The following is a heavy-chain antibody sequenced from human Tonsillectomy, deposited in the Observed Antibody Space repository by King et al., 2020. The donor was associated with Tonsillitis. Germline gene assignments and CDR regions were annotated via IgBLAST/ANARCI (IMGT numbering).Heavy chain of an antibody. D-gene: IGHD1-26*01. CDR1: GFTFSSYG. Sequence: VQLVESGGGVVQPGRSLRLSCAASGFTFSSYGMHWVRQAPGKGLEWVAVIWYDGSNKYYADSVKGRFTISRDNSKNMLYLQMNSLRAEDTAVYYCARESGSHRWAVDIWGQGTRSASLQ. CDR3: ARESGSHRWAVDI. J-gene: IGHJ3*02. CDR2: IWYDGSNK. V-gene: IGHV3-33*01.